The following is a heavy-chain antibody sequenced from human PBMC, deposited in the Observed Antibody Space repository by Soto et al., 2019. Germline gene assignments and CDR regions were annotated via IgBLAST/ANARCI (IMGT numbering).Heavy chain of an antibody. D-gene: IGHD6-13*01. CDR2: IYYSGST. Sequence: QVQLQESGPGLVKPSETLSLTCTVSGGSISSYYWSWIRQPPGKGLEWIGYIYYSGSTNYNPSLKSRITISVDTYNNQFSLKVSSVTAADTAVYYCARLSEAAASDYWGQGTLVTVSS. J-gene: IGHJ4*02. CDR3: ARLSEAAASDY. V-gene: IGHV4-59*08. CDR1: GGSISSYY.